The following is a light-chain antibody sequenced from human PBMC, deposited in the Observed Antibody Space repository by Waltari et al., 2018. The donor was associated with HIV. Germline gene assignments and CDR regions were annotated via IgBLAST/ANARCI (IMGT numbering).Light chain of an antibody. CDR3: QQYATSSYT. Sequence: EIVLTQSPGTLSLSPGDRATLSCRASQSVSRGHLAWYQQRPGQAPRLLVYGASSRATGIPERFSGSGSGTDFTLTVSSLEPEDFAVYYCQQYATSSYTFGQGTKLEIK. CDR2: GAS. CDR1: QSVSRGH. J-gene: IGKJ2*01. V-gene: IGKV3-20*01.